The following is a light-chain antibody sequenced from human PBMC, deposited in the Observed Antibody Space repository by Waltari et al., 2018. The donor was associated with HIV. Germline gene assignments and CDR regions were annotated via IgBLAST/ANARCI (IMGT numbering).Light chain of an antibody. CDR2: EVN. CDR1: SSDVGGYNH. Sequence: QSALTQPRSVSGSPGQPVTISCSGASSDVGGYNHVSWYKQHPGKAPKVMMYEVNKRPSGVPDRFSGSKSGNTASLTISGLQAEDEADYYCCSYTGTYTFVFGGGTKLTVL. J-gene: IGLJ2*01. V-gene: IGLV2-11*01. CDR3: CSYTGTYTFV.